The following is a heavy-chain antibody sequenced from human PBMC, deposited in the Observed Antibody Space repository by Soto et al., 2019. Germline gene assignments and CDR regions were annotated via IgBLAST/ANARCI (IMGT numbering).Heavy chain of an antibody. CDR1: GGSISSFVYY. D-gene: IGHD2-2*01. CDR2: IYYSGST. CDR3: ARGRDIVVVPAATYLLK. V-gene: IGHV4-31*03. Sequence: SETLSLTCTVCGGSISSFVYYWSWIRQHPGKGLEWIGYIYYSGSTYYNPSLKSRVTISVDTSKNQFSLKLSSVTAGDTAVYYCARGRDIVVVPAATYLLKWGPEALEKVSS. J-gene: IGHJ4*02.